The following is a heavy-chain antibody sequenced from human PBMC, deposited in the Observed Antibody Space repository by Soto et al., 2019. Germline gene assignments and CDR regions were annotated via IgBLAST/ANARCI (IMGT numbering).Heavy chain of an antibody. CDR3: GTRSRGSFHFDY. J-gene: IGHJ4*02. V-gene: IGHV1-69*06. CDR1: GGSFNNYA. CDR2: IIPVFGTP. Sequence: QVQLVQSGAEVKKPGSSVKVSCKASGGSFNNYAISWVRQAPGQGLEWMGGIIPVFGTPNYAQKFQGRLTIIGGKYTTTAYMELSSLRSENTAFYSCGTRSRGSFHFDYGAQEPLFSFSS. D-gene: IGHD3-16*01.